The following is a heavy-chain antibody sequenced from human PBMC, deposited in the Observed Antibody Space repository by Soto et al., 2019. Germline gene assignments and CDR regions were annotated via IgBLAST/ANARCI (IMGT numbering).Heavy chain of an antibody. J-gene: IGHJ6*02. CDR1: GGTFSSSA. V-gene: IGHV1-69*12. Sequence: QVQLVQSGAEVKKPGSSVKVSCKASGGTFSSSAFSWVRQAPGQGLEWMGGIMPIFRTPDYAQKLQGRVTITADESTSTAYMELSSLTSEDTGVYYCARDKDRQQLGGNYYYIMDVWGQGTTVTVSS. CDR2: IMPIFRTP. CDR3: ARDKDRQQLGGNYYYIMDV. D-gene: IGHD3-3*02.